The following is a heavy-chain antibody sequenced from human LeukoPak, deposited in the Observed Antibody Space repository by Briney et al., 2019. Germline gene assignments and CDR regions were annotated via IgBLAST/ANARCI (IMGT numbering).Heavy chain of an antibody. CDR3: ARGGYSSSWESYSYYMDV. D-gene: IGHD6-13*01. CDR2: IGTAGDT. J-gene: IGHJ6*03. CDR1: GFTFSSYD. V-gene: IGHV3-13*01. Sequence: GGSLRLSCAASGFTFSSYDMHWVRQATGKGLEWVSAIGTAGDTYYPGSVKGRFTISRENAKNSLYPQMNSLRAGDTAVYYCARGGYSSSWESYSYYMDVWGKGTTVTVSS.